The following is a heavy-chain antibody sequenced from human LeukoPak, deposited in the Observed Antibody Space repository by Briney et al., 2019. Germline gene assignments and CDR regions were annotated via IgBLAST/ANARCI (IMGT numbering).Heavy chain of an antibody. V-gene: IGHV4-30-4*08. CDR2: IYYSGST. D-gene: IGHD2-2*01. J-gene: IGHJ4*02. CDR3: ARNLVPAAFDY. CDR1: GGSISSGDYY. Sequence: SETLSLTCTVSGGSISSGDYYWSWLRQPPGKGLEWIGYIYYSGSTYYNPSLKSRVTISVDTSKNQFSLKLSSVTAADTAVYYCARNLVPAAFDYWGQGTLVTVSS.